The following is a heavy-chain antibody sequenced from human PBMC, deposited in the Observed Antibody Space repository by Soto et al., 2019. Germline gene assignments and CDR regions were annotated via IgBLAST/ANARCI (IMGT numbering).Heavy chain of an antibody. D-gene: IGHD1-20*01. J-gene: IGHJ4*02. V-gene: IGHV4-39*01. CDR3: ARITGRHLDY. CDR1: AGSISVTSIF. CDR2: IDYSGTA. Sequence: SQTLSLTCPGGAGSISVTSIFLGWPRPPPGKGLEWTGNIDYSGTAYFTPSLAPRVTFHVDTYKNQFSLTLYSVTAADTAVYYCARITGRHLDYWGQGILVTV.